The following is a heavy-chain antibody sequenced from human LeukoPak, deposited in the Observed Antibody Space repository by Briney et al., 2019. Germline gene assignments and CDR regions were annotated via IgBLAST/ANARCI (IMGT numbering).Heavy chain of an antibody. CDR1: GGSISSGSYY. D-gene: IGHD5-18*01. J-gene: IGHJ4*02. V-gene: IGHV4-39*07. CDR3: AREYSYGSSYYFDY. Sequence: PSETLSLTCSVSGGSISSGSYYWGWIRQPPGKGLEWIGSIFYSGSTYDNPSLKSRVTISLDTSKNQFSLKLSSVTAADTAVYYCAREYSYGSSYYFDYWGQGTLVTVSS. CDR2: IFYSGST.